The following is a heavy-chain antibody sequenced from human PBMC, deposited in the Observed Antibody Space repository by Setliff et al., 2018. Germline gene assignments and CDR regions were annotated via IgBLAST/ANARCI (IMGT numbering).Heavy chain of an antibody. CDR1: GGSFSDYY. Sequence: SETLSLPCTVYGGSFSDYYWGWIRQSPGKRPEWIAEINQSRNTNYNPSLNSRVSVSVDTPTNQFSLKVFSVTAADTAVYYCRFWSSYYKNDYWAQGTLVTSPQ. D-gene: IGHD3-3*01. J-gene: IGHJ4*02. CDR2: INQSRNT. CDR3: RFWSSYYKNDY. V-gene: IGHV4-34*01.